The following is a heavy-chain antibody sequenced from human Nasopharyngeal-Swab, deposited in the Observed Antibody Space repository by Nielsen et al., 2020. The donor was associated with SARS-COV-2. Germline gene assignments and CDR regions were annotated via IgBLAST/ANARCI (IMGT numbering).Heavy chain of an antibody. V-gene: IGHV3-33*01. J-gene: IGHJ6*02. Sequence: GGSLRLSCAASGFTFSSYGMHWVRQAPGKGLEWVAVIWYDGSNKYYADSVKGRFTISRDNSKNTLHLQMNSLRAEDTAVYYCARELVRGVITDYYYGMDVWGQGTTVTVSS. CDR2: IWYDGSNK. CDR3: ARELVRGVITDYYYGMDV. D-gene: IGHD3-10*01. CDR1: GFTFSSYG.